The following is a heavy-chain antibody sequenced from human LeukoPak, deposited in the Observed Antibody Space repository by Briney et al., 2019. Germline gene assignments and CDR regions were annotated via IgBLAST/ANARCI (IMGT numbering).Heavy chain of an antibody. Sequence: PSETLSLTCTVSGGSISTYYCTWIRQPAGKGLEWIGRIYTSGSTNYNPSLKSRVTMSVDTSKNQFSLKLSSVTAADTAVYYCAREAYYYDSSGYSEFDYWGQGTLVTVSS. CDR2: IYTSGST. CDR1: GGSISTYY. CDR3: AREAYYYDSSGYSEFDY. J-gene: IGHJ4*02. D-gene: IGHD3-22*01. V-gene: IGHV4-4*07.